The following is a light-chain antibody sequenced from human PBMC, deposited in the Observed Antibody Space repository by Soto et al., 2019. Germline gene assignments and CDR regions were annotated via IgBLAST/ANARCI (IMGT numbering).Light chain of an antibody. CDR1: QSISSY. CDR2: AAS. J-gene: IGKJ1*01. V-gene: IGKV1-39*01. Sequence: IQIPHSPSTLSSSVGDRVTITLRASQSISSYLNWHQQKPGKAPKLLIYAASSLQSGAPSRFSGSASGKDSPLTISSLQPEDFATYYCQQSDSTRTFGQGTKVDI. CDR3: QQSDSTRT.